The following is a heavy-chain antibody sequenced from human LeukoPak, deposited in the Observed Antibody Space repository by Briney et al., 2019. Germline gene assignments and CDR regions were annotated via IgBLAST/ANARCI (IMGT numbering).Heavy chain of an antibody. CDR2: ISGSGGST. V-gene: IGHV3-23*01. CDR3: ASAYSSPYYYYGMDV. CDR1: GFTFSSYA. D-gene: IGHD6-13*01. Sequence: GGSLRLSCAASGFTFSSYAMSWVRQAPGKGPEWVSAISGSGGSTYYADSVKGRFTISRDNSKNTLYLQMNSLRAEDTAVYYCASAYSSPYYYYGMDVWGQGTTVTVSS. J-gene: IGHJ6*02.